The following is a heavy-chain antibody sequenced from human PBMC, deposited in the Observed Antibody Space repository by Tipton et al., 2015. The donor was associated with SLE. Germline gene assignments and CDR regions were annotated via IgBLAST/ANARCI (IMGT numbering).Heavy chain of an antibody. CDR2: ISPIGSDI. CDR3: ARDTKAARPGWFDP. D-gene: IGHD6-6*01. Sequence: QLVQSGAEVKKPGASVKISCKASGYSFSNYYIRWVRQAPGQGLEWMGIISPIGSDIIYAQKFRGRVTMTRDTSTSTVYMELSSLRSDDTAVYYCARDTKAARPGWFDPWGQGTLVTVRS. CDR1: GYSFSNYY. V-gene: IGHV1-46*01. J-gene: IGHJ5*02.